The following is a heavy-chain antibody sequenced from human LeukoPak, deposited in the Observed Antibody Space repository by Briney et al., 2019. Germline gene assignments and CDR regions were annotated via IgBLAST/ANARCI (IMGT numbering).Heavy chain of an antibody. V-gene: IGHV3-21*01. D-gene: IGHD1/OR15-1a*01. J-gene: IGHJ4*02. CDR1: GFTFSSYS. Sequence: GGSLRLSCAASGFTFSSYSMNWVRQAPGKGLEWVSSISSSSSYIYYADSVKGRFTISRDNAKSSLYLQMNSLRAEDTAVYYCARDSLNKDDYWGQGTLVTVSS. CDR3: ARDSLNKDDY. CDR2: ISSSSSYI.